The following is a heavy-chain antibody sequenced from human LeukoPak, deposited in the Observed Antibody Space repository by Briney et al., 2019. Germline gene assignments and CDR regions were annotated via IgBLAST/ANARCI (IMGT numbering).Heavy chain of an antibody. J-gene: IGHJ4*02. D-gene: IGHD3-22*01. Sequence: PGGSLRLSCAASGFTFSGYAMHWVRQAPGKGLEWVSSISGGGGSTYYADSVKGRFTISRDNSKNTLFLQMSSLTAGDTAVYYCAKSAYYDSSGFYREYYFDHWGQGTLVTVSS. V-gene: IGHV3-23*01. CDR1: GFTFSGYA. CDR3: AKSAYYDSSGFYREYYFDH. CDR2: ISGGGGST.